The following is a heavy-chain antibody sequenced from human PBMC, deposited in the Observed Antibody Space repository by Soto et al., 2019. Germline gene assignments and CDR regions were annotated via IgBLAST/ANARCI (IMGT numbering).Heavy chain of an antibody. V-gene: IGHV4-59*01. D-gene: IGHD2-15*01. J-gene: IGHJ6*03. CDR2: IYYSGST. Sequence: SETLSLTCTVSGGSISSYYWSWIRQPPGKGLEWIGYIYYSGSTNYNPSLKRRVTISVDTTKHQFSLKLSSVTDADAAEYYCASEYFSCGSCHSPHNQYYMDVWGKGSTVT. CDR1: GGSISSYY. CDR3: ASEYFSCGSCHSPHNQYYMDV.